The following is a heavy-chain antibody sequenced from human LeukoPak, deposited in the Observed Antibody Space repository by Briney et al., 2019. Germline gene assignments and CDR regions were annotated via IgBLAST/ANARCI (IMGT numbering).Heavy chain of an antibody. J-gene: IGHJ5*02. CDR3: ARKRPSYHQNNWFDP. Sequence: SETLSLTCAVYGGSFSGYYWSWIRQPPGKGLEWIGETNHSGSTNYNPSLKSRVTISVDTSKNQFSLKLSSVTAADTAVYYCARKRPSYHQNNWFDPWGQGTLVTVSS. CDR2: TNHSGST. V-gene: IGHV4-34*01. CDR1: GGSFSGYY. D-gene: IGHD1-1*01.